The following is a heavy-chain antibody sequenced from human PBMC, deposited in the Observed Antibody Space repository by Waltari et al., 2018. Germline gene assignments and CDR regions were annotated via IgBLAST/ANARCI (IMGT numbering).Heavy chain of an antibody. CDR3: ARAGPGVLRFLEDDAFDI. Sequence: EVQLVESGGGLVKPGGSLRLSCAAPGFTFSRYCMNWVRPAHGTGLEWVSAISSSSSYIYYADSVKGRFTISRENAKNSLYLQMNSLRAEDTAVYYCARAGPGVLRFLEDDAFDIWGQGTMVTVSS. J-gene: IGHJ3*02. V-gene: IGHV3-21*01. CDR1: GFTFSRYC. D-gene: IGHD3-3*01. CDR2: ISSSSSYI.